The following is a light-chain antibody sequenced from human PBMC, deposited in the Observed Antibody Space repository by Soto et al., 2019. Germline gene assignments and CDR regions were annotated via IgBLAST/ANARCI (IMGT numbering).Light chain of an antibody. Sequence: DIQLTESPSFLSASVGDRVTITCRASQGISSYLAWYQQEPWKAPKLLIYAASTLQRGIPARFSGSVAGTEFTLTTSSLQPEDFATYSCQQHYRYPITLGQGTRLEIK. CDR1: QGISSY. J-gene: IGKJ5*01. CDR3: QQHYRYPIT. CDR2: AAS. V-gene: IGKV1-9*01.